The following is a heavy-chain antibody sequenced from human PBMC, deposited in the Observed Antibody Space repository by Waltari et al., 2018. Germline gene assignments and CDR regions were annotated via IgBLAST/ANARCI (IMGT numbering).Heavy chain of an antibody. Sequence: QVPLVQSGAEVQKPGSSVKVSCTASGGTFSSYAISWVRQAPGQGLEWMGRVTPSPGIANYAQTCPGRVTSTADKSTSTAYMVLGSLRADDTAVYDCARTTAADSILNGFDPWGQGTLVTVAS. CDR3: ARTTAADSILNGFDP. V-gene: IGHV1-69*04. CDR1: GGTFSSYA. J-gene: IGHJ5*02. D-gene: IGHD3-3*02. CDR2: VTPSPGIA.